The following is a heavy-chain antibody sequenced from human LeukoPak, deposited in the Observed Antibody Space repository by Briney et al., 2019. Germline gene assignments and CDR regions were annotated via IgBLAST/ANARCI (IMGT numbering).Heavy chain of an antibody. CDR3: VGDQADTQFDSGEMIPLAH. CDR1: GFSFGDYS. CDR2: IDSSGAYI. J-gene: IGHJ4*02. D-gene: IGHD5-24*01. V-gene: IGHV3-21*01. Sequence: GGSLRLSCGVSGFSFGDYSMNWVRQTPEKGLEWLSSIDSSGAYIYYADSVKGRVTISRDNAKNSLFLQMSRLRAEDTAVYYGVGDQADTQFDSGEMIPLAHWGQGTLVIVSS.